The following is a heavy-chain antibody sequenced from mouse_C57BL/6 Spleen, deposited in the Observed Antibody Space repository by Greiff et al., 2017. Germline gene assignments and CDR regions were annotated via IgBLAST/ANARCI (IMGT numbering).Heavy chain of an antibody. V-gene: IGHV1-72*01. CDR2: IDPNSGGT. J-gene: IGHJ4*01. CDR3: SRGSDSKPFYYAMDY. D-gene: IGHD2-5*01. CDR1: GYTFTSYW. Sequence: QVHVKQPGAELVKPGASVKLSCKASGYTFTSYWMHWVKQRPGRGLEWIGRIDPNSGGTKYNEKFKSKATLTVDKPSSTAYMQLSSLTSEDSAVYYCSRGSDSKPFYYAMDYWGQGTSVTVSS.